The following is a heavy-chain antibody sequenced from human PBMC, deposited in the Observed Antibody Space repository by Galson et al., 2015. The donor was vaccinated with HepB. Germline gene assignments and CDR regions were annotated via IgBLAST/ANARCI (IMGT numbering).Heavy chain of an antibody. CDR2: INTNTGNP. CDR3: ARGGYNYNDDYWFDP. D-gene: IGHD1-1*01. Sequence: SVKVSCKASGYSFSNYGLSWIRQAPGPGLEWMGWINTNTGNPTYAQGFTGRFVFSLDTSVSTAYLQISSLKAEDTAIYYCARGGYNYNDDYWFDPWGQGTLVTVSS. J-gene: IGHJ5*02. CDR1: GYSFSNYG. V-gene: IGHV7-4-1*02.